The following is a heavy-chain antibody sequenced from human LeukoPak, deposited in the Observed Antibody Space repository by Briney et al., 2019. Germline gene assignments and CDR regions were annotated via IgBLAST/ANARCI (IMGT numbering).Heavy chain of an antibody. J-gene: IGHJ4*02. Sequence: GGSLRLSCAASGFIFSNYAMTWVRQAPGKGLEWVSSSGSTTDYSDSVKGRFTISRDNSKNTLYLQMNSLRADDTAVYYCAKVKGDYGDYWGQGTLVTVSS. CDR3: AKVKGDYGDY. D-gene: IGHD4/OR15-4a*01. CDR1: GFIFSNYA. V-gene: IGHV3-23*01. CDR2: SGSTT.